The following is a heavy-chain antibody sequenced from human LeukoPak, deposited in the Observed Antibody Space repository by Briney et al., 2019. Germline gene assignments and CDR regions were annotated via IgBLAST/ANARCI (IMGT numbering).Heavy chain of an antibody. J-gene: IGHJ4*02. CDR1: GGSISSYY. V-gene: IGHV4-4*07. D-gene: IGHD3-22*01. Sequence: SETLSLTCTVSGGSISSYYWSWIRQPAGKGLEWIGRIYTSGSTNYNPSLKSRVTMSVDTSKNQFSLKLSSVTAADTAVYYCAREGYYDSSGYYYGASIIDYWGQGTLVTVSS. CDR2: IYTSGST. CDR3: AREGYYDSSGYYYGASIIDY.